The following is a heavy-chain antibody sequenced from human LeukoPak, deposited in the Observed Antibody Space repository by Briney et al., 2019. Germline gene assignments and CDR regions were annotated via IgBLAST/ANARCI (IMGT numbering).Heavy chain of an antibody. V-gene: IGHV3-23*01. Sequence: GGSLRLSCAASGFTFSSYAMSWVRQAPGKGLEWVSAISGSGGSTYYADSVKGRFTISRDNSKSTLFLQMNSLRADDTAMYYCAKYRTTSAPPRNFDYWGQGTLVTVSS. D-gene: IGHD1-14*01. CDR1: GFTFSSYA. J-gene: IGHJ4*02. CDR3: AKYRTTSAPPRNFDY. CDR2: ISGSGGST.